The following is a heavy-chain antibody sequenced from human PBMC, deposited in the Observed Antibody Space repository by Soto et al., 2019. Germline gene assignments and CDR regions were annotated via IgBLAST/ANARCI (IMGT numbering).Heavy chain of an antibody. CDR2: IGPIVDTS. Sequence: QVQLVQSGAEVRQPASSVKVSCKTSGGTFSSYAISWVRQAPGQGLEWMGGIGPIVDTSTYAQKFQGRVTITAHESTTTAYMALSSLPSADTAIYYCLRVFAIPASPPTWGQGPLVTFSS. J-gene: IGHJ5*02. CDR1: GGTFSSYA. CDR3: LRVFAIPASPPT. V-gene: IGHV1-69*12.